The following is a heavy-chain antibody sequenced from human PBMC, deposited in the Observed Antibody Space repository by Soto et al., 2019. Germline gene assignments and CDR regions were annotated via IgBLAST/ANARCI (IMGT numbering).Heavy chain of an antibody. CDR3: ARARGWQNPFDY. D-gene: IGHD6-19*01. V-gene: IGHV3-53*01. Sequence: GGSLRLSCAASGFTVSSNYMSWVRQAPGKGLEWVSVIYSGGSTYYADSVKGRFTISRDNSKNTLYLQMNSLRAEDTAVYYYARARGWQNPFDYWGQGTLVTVSS. CDR1: GFTVSSNY. J-gene: IGHJ4*02. CDR2: IYSGGST.